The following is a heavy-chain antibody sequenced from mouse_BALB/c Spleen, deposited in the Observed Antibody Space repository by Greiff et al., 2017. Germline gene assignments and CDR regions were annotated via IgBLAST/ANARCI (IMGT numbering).Heavy chain of an antibody. CDR1: GFTFSSYT. CDR2: ISNGGGST. J-gene: IGHJ3*01. CDR3: ARPSSAWFAY. Sequence: EVKLMESGGGLVQPGGSLKLSCAASGFTFSSYTMSWVRQTPEKRLEWVAYISNGGGSTYYPDTVKGRFTISRDNAKNTLYLQMSSLKSEDTAMYYCARPSSAWFAYWGQGTLVTVSA. V-gene: IGHV5-12-2*01. D-gene: IGHD1-3*01.